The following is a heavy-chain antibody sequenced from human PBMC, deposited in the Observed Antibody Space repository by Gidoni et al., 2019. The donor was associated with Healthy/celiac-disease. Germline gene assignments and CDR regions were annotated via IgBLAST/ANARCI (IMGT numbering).Heavy chain of an antibody. J-gene: IGHJ4*02. D-gene: IGHD1-7*01. CDR3: AREEGALKYNWNYSLDY. CDR1: AFTVRSCS. Sequence: ESQPLASAGGLVKPGGSLRLSCADPAFTVRSCSMNGVCQAPVKGLEWVSSMSSSRSYICCADSVKGRFTISRDNAKNSLYLQMNSLRAEDTAVYYCAREEGALKYNWNYSLDYWGQGTLVTVSS. CDR2: MSSSRSYI. V-gene: IGHV3-21*01.